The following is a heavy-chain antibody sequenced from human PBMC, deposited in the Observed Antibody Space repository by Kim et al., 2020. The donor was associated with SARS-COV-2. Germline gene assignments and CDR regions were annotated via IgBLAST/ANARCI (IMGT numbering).Heavy chain of an antibody. CDR1: GFTFSSYA. V-gene: IGHV3-23*01. Sequence: LSLTCAASGFTFSSYAMTWVRQAPGKGLEWVSVISGSGDSRYYAESVKGRFTISRDNSKNTLYLQMNSLRAEDTAVYYCAKGRRTRFGVVIGDALDF. CDR3: AKGRRTRFGVVIGDALDF. J-gene: IGHJ3*01. CDR2: ISGSGDSR. D-gene: IGHD3-3*01.